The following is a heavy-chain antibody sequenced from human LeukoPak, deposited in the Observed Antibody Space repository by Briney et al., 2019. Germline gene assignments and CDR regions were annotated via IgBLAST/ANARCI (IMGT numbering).Heavy chain of an antibody. V-gene: IGHV1-18*01. Sequence: ASVKVSCKASGYTCTSYGISWVRQAPGQGLEWMGWISAYNGNTNYAQKLQGRVTMTTDTSTSTAYMELRSLRSDDTAVYYCARRAYCGGDCYSSKRIWFDPWGQGTLVTVSS. J-gene: IGHJ5*02. CDR3: ARRAYCGGDCYSSKRIWFDP. D-gene: IGHD2-21*02. CDR1: GYTCTSYG. CDR2: ISAYNGNT.